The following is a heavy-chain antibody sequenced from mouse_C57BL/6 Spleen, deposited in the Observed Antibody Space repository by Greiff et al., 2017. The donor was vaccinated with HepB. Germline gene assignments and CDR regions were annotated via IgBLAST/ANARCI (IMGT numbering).Heavy chain of an antibody. D-gene: IGHD2-3*01. CDR1: GYTFTDYY. V-gene: IGHV1-26*01. Sequence: VQLQQSGPELVKPGASVKISCKASGYTFTDYYMNWVKQSHGKSLEWIGDINPNNGGTSYNQKFKGKATLTVDKSSSTAYMELRSLTSEDSAVYYCARVDGFSFDYWGQGTTLTVAS. CDR3: ARVDGFSFDY. CDR2: INPNNGGT. J-gene: IGHJ2*01.